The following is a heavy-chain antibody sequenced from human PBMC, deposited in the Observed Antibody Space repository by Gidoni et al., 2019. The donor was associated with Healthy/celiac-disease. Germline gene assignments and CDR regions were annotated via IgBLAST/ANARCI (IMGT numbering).Heavy chain of an antibody. CDR2: ISGGGGSK. CDR1: GFPFSRYA. CDR3: AKVSYYYDSSGYYADFDY. V-gene: IGHV3-23*01. Sequence: EVQLLESGGGLVQPVGSLRLSFSASGFPFSRYASSWVRQAPGKGLEWVSAISGGGGSKYYADSVKGRFTISRDNSKNTMYLQMNSLRDEETAVYYCAKVSYYYDSSGYYADFDYWGQGTLVTVSS. J-gene: IGHJ4*02. D-gene: IGHD3-22*01.